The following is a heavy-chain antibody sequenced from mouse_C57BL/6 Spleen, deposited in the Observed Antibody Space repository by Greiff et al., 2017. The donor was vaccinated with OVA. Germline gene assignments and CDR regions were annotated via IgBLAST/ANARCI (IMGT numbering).Heavy chain of an antibody. CDR1: GYTFTSYW. CDR3: AQYRWSD. CDR2: IDPSDSYT. Sequence: QVQLQQPGAELVKPGASVKLSCKASGYTFTSYWMQWVKQRPGQGLEWIGEIDPSDSYTNYNQKFKGKATLTVDTSSSTAYMQLSSLTSEDSAVYYCAQYRWSDWGQGTTLTVSS. J-gene: IGHJ2*01. D-gene: IGHD2-3*01. V-gene: IGHV1-50*01.